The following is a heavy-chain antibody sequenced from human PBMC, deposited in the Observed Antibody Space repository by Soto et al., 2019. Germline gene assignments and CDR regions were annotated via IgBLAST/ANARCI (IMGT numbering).Heavy chain of an antibody. CDR1: GFTFSNYA. Sequence: EVQLLESGGGLVQPGGSLRLSCAASGFTFSNYAMTWVRQAPGKGLEWVSTISGGGDGTFYADSVKGRFTISRDNSRNTVYLQMNSLRAEDRGVYYCAKKGLGSLTTYCNSGDCHYAFDIWGQGTMVTVSS. CDR3: AKKGLGSLTTYCNSGDCHYAFDI. J-gene: IGHJ3*02. V-gene: IGHV3-23*01. CDR2: ISGGGDGT. D-gene: IGHD2-21*02.